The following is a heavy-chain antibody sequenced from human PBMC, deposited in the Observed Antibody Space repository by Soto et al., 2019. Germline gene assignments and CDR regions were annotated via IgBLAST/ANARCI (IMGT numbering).Heavy chain of an antibody. CDR2: ITPMIGTT. J-gene: IGHJ4*02. CDR3: ARDVSVMNCVFGF. CDR1: GGTFYTYA. D-gene: IGHD2-21*01. Sequence: QVHLVQSGAEVKRPGSSVRVSCRASGGTFYTYAFTWVRQAPGQGLEWMGGITPMIGTTKYAQKFHGRVTFSADESVSTPYMELSNLRSNDTAVYYCARDVSVMNCVFGFWGQGTLITVSS. V-gene: IGHV1-69*01.